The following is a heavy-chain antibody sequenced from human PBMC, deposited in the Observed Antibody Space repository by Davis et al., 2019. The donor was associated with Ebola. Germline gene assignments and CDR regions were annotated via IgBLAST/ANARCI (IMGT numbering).Heavy chain of an antibody. CDR1: GGSFSVYF. J-gene: IGHJ5*01. CDR2: ISHHNGFT. CDR3: ARTTKTNIEDSGLGYNSFDF. Sequence: SATLSLTCAVYGGSFSVYFWSWIRQPPEKGLEWIGYISHHNGFTNYNPSLRTRVAISAYSSKNQFSLEINSLTAADTATYYCARTTKTNIEDSGLGYNSFDFWGQGVLVSVSS. D-gene: IGHD2/OR15-2a*01. V-gene: IGHV4-34*01.